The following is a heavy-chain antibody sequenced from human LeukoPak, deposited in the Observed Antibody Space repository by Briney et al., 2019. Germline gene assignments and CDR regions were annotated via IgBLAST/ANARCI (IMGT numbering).Heavy chain of an antibody. D-gene: IGHD3-10*01. CDR1: EYTFTGYY. CDR2: INPNSGGT. V-gene: IGHV1-2*02. Sequence: GASVKVSCKASEYTFTGYYMHWVRQAPGQGLEWMGWINPNSGGTNYAQKFQGRVTMTRDTSISIAYMELSRLRSDDTAVYYCARDPGDSGFDYWGQGTLVTVSS. J-gene: IGHJ4*02. CDR3: ARDPGDSGFDY.